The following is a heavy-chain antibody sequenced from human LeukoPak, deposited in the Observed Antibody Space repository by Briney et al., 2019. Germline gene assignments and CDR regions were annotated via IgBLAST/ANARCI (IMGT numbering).Heavy chain of an antibody. Sequence: ASVKVSCKASGYTFTGYYMHWVRQAPGQGLEWIGWINPNSGGTNYAQKFQGWVTMTRDTSISTAYMELSRLRSDDTAVYYCARGGIYSSSWYGFTDAFDIWGQGTMVTVSS. D-gene: IGHD6-13*01. CDR2: INPNSGGT. CDR1: GYTFTGYY. CDR3: ARGGIYSSSWYGFTDAFDI. V-gene: IGHV1-2*04. J-gene: IGHJ3*02.